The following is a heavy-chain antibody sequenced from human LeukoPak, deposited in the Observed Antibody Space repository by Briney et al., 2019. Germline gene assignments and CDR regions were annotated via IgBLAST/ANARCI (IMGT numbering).Heavy chain of an antibody. J-gene: IGHJ4*02. CDR3: ARGGYGASSGFDY. D-gene: IGHD4-23*01. CDR2: VYTSGSP. CDR1: GGSISSYY. Sequence: SEALSLTCTVSGGSISSYYWSWIRQPAGKGLEWIGRVYTSGSPNYNPSLESRVTMSVDTSKNQFSLNLSSVTAADTAVYYCARGGYGASSGFDYWGQGTLVTVSS. V-gene: IGHV4-4*07.